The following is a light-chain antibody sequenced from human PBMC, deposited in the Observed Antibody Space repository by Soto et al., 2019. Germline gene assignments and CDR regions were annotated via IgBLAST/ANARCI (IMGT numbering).Light chain of an antibody. CDR3: QQYNNSYT. V-gene: IGKV3-15*01. CDR2: NAA. CDR1: EGVSRN. Sequence: ETLLTQSPATLSVSPGDRVTLSCRANEGVSRNLAWYPQKPGQAPRLLIYNAAIRATGIAARFSCSGSGTEFTLTISGLQSEDFAIYYCQQYNNSYTFGQWTKLVIK. J-gene: IGKJ2*01.